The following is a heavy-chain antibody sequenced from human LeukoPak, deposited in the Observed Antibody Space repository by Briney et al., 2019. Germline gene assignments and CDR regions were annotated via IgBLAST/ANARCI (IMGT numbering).Heavy chain of an antibody. D-gene: IGHD4-17*01. V-gene: IGHV3-30*18. CDR2: ISYDGSNK. J-gene: IGHJ4*02. CDR3: AKDNGDYSG. Sequence: GGSLRLSCAASGFTFSDAWMSWVRQAPGKGLEWVAVISYDGSNKYYADSVKGRFTISRDNSKNTLYLQMNSLRAEDTAVYYCAKDNGDYSGWGQGTLVTVSS. CDR1: GFTFSDAW.